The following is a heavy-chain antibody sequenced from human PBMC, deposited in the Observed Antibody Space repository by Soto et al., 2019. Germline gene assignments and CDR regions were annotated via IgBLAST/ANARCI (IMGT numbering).Heavy chain of an antibody. CDR3: AKLGLDSSSWGYYYYYMDV. Sequence: GGSLRLSCAASGFTFSSYAMSWVRQAPGKGLEWVSAISGSGGSTYYADSGKGRFTTSRDNSKNTLYLQMNSLRAEDTAVYYCAKLGLDSSSWGYYYYYMDVWGKGTTVTVSS. D-gene: IGHD6-13*01. V-gene: IGHV3-23*01. J-gene: IGHJ6*03. CDR2: ISGSGGST. CDR1: GFTFSSYA.